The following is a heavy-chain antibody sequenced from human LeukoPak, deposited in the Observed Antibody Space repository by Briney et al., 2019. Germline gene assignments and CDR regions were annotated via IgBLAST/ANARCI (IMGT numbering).Heavy chain of an antibody. CDR2: IWYNGNYK. CDR1: GFTFSSYG. J-gene: IGHJ4*02. CDR3: ARNYDSSGSDY. D-gene: IGHD3-22*01. V-gene: IGHV3-33*01. Sequence: PGGSLRLSCAASGFTFSSYGMHWVRQAPGKGLEWVAVIWYNGNYKYYADSVKGRFTISRDNSKNTLYLQMNSLRAADTAVYYCARNYDSSGSDYWGQGTLVTVSS.